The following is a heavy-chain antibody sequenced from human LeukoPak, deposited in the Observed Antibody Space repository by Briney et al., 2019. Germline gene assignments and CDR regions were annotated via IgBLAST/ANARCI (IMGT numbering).Heavy chain of an antibody. Sequence: PSETLSLTCTVSGGSISSSYWSWIRQPPGKGLEWIGYIHYCGSTNYNPSLKSRATIPVDTSKAHFSLKLSSATAADTAVYYCARHDPGWFDTWGQGTLVTVSS. V-gene: IGHV4-59*08. D-gene: IGHD7-27*01. CDR2: IHYCGST. CDR1: GGSISSSY. CDR3: ARHDPGWFDT. J-gene: IGHJ5*02.